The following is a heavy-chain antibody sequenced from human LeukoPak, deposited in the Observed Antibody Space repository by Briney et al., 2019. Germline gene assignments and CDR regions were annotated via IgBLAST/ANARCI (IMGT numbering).Heavy chain of an antibody. D-gene: IGHD4-23*01. Sequence: KPSETLSLTCTVSGGSISSYYWSWIRQPPGKGLEWIGYIYYSGSTNYNPSLKSRVTISVDTSKNQFSLKLSSVTAADTAVYYCASPLNGGNSDAFDIWGQGTMVTVSS. V-gene: IGHV4-59*08. CDR3: ASPLNGGNSDAFDI. CDR1: GGSISSYY. J-gene: IGHJ3*02. CDR2: IYYSGST.